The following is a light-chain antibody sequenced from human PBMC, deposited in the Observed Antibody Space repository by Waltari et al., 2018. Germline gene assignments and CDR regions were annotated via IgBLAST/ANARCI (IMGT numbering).Light chain of an antibody. J-gene: IGLJ3*02. CDR2: GST. V-gene: IGLV1-40*01. CDR1: GSNIGAGYD. CDR3: QSYDTSLSVV. Sequence: QSVLTQPPSVSGAPGQRVTISCPGRGSNIGAGYDVPWYQQLPRAAPKLLIYGSTSRPLGVPDRFFGSTSGTSASLAITGLQAEDEADYYCQSYDTSLSVVFGGGTKLTVL.